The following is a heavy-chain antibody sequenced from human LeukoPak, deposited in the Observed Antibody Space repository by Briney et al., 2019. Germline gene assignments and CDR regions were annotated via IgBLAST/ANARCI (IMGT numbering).Heavy chain of an antibody. V-gene: IGHV3-23*01. CDR2: ISGSGGST. CDR1: GFTFSSYA. Sequence: PGASLRLSCAASGFTFSSYAMSWVRQAPGKGLEWVSAISGSGGSTYYADSVKGRFTISRDNSENTLYLQMNSLRAEDTAVYYCAKDRGFTMIVVVIGGAFDYWGQGTLVTVSS. J-gene: IGHJ4*02. CDR3: AKDRGFTMIVVVIGGAFDY. D-gene: IGHD3-22*01.